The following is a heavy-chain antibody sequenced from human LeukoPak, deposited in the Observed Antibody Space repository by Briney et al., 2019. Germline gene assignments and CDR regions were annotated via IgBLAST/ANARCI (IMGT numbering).Heavy chain of an antibody. V-gene: IGHV3-66*02. D-gene: IGHD4-11*01. CDR3: AKPLRATVTTFSFDY. Sequence: PGGSLRLSCAASGFIFPNYVMSWVRQAPGKGLEWVSLIYSGGSTYYADSVKGRFTISRDNSRNTLYLQMNSLRAEDTAVYYCAKPLRATVTTFSFDYWGQGTLVTVSS. CDR1: GFIFPNYV. CDR2: IYSGGST. J-gene: IGHJ4*02.